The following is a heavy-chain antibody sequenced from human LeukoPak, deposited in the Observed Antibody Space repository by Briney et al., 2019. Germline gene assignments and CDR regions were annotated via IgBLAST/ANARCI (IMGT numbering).Heavy chain of an antibody. J-gene: IGHJ4*02. CDR3: AKEGYYVGYFDY. D-gene: IGHD3-22*01. Sequence: PGGSLRLSCAASGFTFSSYAVSWVRQAPGKGLEWVSGLSGSGVTTYYADSVKGRFTISRDNSKNTLYLQMNSLRAEDTAVYYCAKEGYYVGYFDYWGQGTLVTVSS. CDR2: LSGSGVTT. V-gene: IGHV3-23*01. CDR1: GFTFSSYA.